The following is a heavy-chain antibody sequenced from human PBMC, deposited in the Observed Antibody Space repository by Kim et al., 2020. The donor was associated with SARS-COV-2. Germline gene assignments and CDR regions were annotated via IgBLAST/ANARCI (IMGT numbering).Heavy chain of an antibody. V-gene: IGHV3-23*01. D-gene: IGHD6-6*01. J-gene: IGHJ6*03. CDR3: AKTSSSFFDYYYYYMDV. CDR2: ISGSGGST. Sequence: GGSLRLSCAASGFTFSSYAMSRVRQAPGKGLEWVSGISGSGGSTYYADSVKGRFTISRDNSKNTLYLQMNSLRDEDTAVYYCAKTSSSFFDYYYYYMDVWGKGTTVTVSS. CDR1: GFTFSSYA.